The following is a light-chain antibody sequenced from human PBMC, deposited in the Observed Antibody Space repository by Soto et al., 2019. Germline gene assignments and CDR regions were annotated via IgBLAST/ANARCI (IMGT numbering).Light chain of an antibody. CDR2: GAS. V-gene: IGKV3-15*01. CDR3: QQYNTWLWT. Sequence: EVVMTQSPATLSVSPGERVTHSCRASQSINAHLAWYQQKPGQAPRLLIHGASTRATGIPARFSGSGFGTEFILTISSLQSEDFAIYYCQQYNTWLWTFGQGTKVEI. CDR1: QSINAH. J-gene: IGKJ1*01.